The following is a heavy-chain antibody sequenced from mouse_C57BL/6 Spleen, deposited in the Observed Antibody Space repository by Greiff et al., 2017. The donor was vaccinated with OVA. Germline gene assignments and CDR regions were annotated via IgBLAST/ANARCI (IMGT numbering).Heavy chain of an antibody. CDR1: GFTFTDYY. D-gene: IGHD2-14*01. Sequence: EVLLVESGGGLVQPGGSLSLSCAASGFTFTDYYMSWVRQPPGKALEWLGFIRNKANGYTTEYSVSVKGRFTISRDKSPSILYLQMNALRAEDSATYYCARDKGNYLDYWGQGTTLTVSS. CDR3: ARDKGNYLDY. V-gene: IGHV7-3*01. CDR2: IRNKANGYTT. J-gene: IGHJ2*01.